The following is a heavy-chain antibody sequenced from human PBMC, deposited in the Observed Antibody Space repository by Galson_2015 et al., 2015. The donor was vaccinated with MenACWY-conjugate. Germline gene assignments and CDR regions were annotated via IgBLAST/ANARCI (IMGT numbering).Heavy chain of an antibody. Sequence: SVKVSCKASGYTFTSYGISWVRQAPGQGLEWMGWISAYKGNTNYAQKLQGRVTMTTDTSTSTAYMELRSLRSDDTAVYYCARDDDSVAPFYYYGMDVWGQGTTVTVSS. J-gene: IGHJ6*02. D-gene: IGHD4-11*01. CDR3: ARDDDSVAPFYYYGMDV. CDR2: ISAYKGNT. V-gene: IGHV1-18*01. CDR1: GYTFTSYG.